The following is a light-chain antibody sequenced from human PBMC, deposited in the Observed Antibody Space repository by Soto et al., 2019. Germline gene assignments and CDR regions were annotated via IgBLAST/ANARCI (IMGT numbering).Light chain of an antibody. CDR1: QSISNS. V-gene: IGKV3-11*01. Sequence: EIVLTQSPATLSLSPGERATLSCMASQSISNSLAWYQEKPGQAPMLLIYDSSNRATGIPPRFSGSGSGTDFTLTISSLEPEDFAVYYCQQRNSWPPHNFGGGTRVEI. CDR3: QQRNSWPPHN. J-gene: IGKJ4*01. CDR2: DSS.